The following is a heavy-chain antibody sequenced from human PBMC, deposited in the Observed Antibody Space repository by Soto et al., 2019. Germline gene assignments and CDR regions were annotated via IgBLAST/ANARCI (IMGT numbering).Heavy chain of an antibody. CDR1: GFTFNNYA. CDR3: AKTFLARYCSSSICYDPADYFDY. Sequence: GGSLRLSCAASGFTFNNYAMSWVRQSPGKGLEWVSSINNGGDNIYYADSVKGRFTISRDNSKSTLYLQMNSLRAEDTAVYYCAKTFLARYCSSSICYDPADYFDYWGQGTLVTVSS. D-gene: IGHD2-2*01. J-gene: IGHJ4*02. V-gene: IGHV3-23*01. CDR2: INNGGDNI.